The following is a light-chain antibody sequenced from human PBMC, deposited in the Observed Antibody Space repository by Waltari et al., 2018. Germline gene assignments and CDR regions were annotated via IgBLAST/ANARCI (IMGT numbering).Light chain of an antibody. CDR2: DVS. V-gene: IGKV1-33*01. CDR3: QQYDNVPR. J-gene: IGKJ4*01. Sequence: DIQMTQSPSSLSASVGDRVTITCHPSQDISHYLNWYQQKGGRAPKLLYSDVSNLQRGVPTRFSGSGSGTDFTFTISSLQPEDIATYYCQQYDNVPRFGGGTKVEIK. CDR1: QDISHY.